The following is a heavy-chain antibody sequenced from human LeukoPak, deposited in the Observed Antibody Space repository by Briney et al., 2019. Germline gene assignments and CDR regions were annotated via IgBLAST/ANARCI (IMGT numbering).Heavy chain of an antibody. D-gene: IGHD6-6*01. Sequence: GESLKISCKGSGYSFTSYWIGWVRQMPGKGLEWMGIIYPGGSDTRYSPSFQGQVTISADKSISTAYLQWSSLKASDTAMYYCARQYSSSSGDYYYMDVWGKGTTVTVSS. V-gene: IGHV5-51*01. CDR3: ARQYSSSSGDYYYMDV. CDR2: IYPGGSDT. CDR1: GYSFTSYW. J-gene: IGHJ6*03.